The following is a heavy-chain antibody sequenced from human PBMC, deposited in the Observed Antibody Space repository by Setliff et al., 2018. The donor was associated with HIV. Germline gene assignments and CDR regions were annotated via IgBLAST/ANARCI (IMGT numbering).Heavy chain of an antibody. CDR3: ARGVDLLTAPSYYYYYMDV. V-gene: IGHV3-74*01. J-gene: IGHJ6*03. D-gene: IGHD3-9*01. CDR2: ISSDGSTT. CDR1: GFTFNSYW. Sequence: GGSLRLSCAASGFTFNSYWMHWVRQAPGKGLVWVSRISSDGSTTNYTDSVKGRFTISRDNAKKSLYLQKNSLRAEDTAVYYCARGVDLLTAPSYYYYYMDVWGKGTTVTVSS.